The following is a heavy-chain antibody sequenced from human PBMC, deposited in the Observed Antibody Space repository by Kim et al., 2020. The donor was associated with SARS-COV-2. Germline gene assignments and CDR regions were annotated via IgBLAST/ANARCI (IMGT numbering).Heavy chain of an antibody. D-gene: IGHD1-1*01. V-gene: IGHV4-4*07. J-gene: IGHJ4*02. CDR3: ARGLGDGYKWNY. Sequence: SETLSLTCTVSGGSISSYCWSWIRQPAGKGLEWIGRICPSENTNYNPSLKSRVTMSADTSKNQFSLKLNSVTAADTAVYYCARGLGDGYKWNYWGQGTLFTVSP. CDR2: ICPSENT. CDR1: GGSISSYC.